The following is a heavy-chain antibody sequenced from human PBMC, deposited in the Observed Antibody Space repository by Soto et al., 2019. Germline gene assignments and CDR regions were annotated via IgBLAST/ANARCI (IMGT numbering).Heavy chain of an antibody. D-gene: IGHD4-17*01. CDR1: GGSISSYY. Sequence: SETLSLTCTVSGGSISSYYWSWIRQPPGKGLEWIGYIYYSGSTNYNPSLKSRVTISVDTSRNQFSLKLSSVTAADTAVYYCARDSLTTVTTDYWGQGTLVTVSS. J-gene: IGHJ4*02. V-gene: IGHV4-59*12. CDR3: ARDSLTTVTTDY. CDR2: IYYSGST.